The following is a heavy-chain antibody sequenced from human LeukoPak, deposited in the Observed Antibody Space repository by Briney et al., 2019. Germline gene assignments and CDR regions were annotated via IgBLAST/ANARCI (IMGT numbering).Heavy chain of an antibody. CDR2: IYYSGST. Sequence: SETLSLTCTVSGGSISSSYSYWGWIRQPPGKGLEWIGNIYYSGSTYYSPSLTSRVTVSVDTSENQFSLKLSSVTAADTAVYYCARGRQGDYWGQGTLVTVSS. J-gene: IGHJ4*02. CDR3: ARGRQGDY. CDR1: GGSISSSYSY. V-gene: IGHV4-39*07.